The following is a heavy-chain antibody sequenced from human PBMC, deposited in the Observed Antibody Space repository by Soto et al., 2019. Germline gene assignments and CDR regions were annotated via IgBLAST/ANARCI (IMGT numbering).Heavy chain of an antibody. V-gene: IGHV4-31*11. CDR2: IYYSGST. D-gene: IGHD4-17*01. CDR3: ARSRGVTNTRQPYYFHS. J-gene: IGHJ4*02. CDR1: GDSISKSGYY. Sequence: QVQLQESGPGLVNPSQTLSLTCAVSGDSISKSGYYWSWIRQNQGKALEWIGYIYYSGSTFYNPSLKSRVSISLDTSKNQLSLKLTSVTVADTAVYYCARSRGVTNTRQPYYFHSWGQGTLVAVSS.